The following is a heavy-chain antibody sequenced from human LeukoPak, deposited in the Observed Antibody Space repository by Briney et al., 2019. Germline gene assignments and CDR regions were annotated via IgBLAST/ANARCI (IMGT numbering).Heavy chain of an antibody. CDR1: GYTFTIYA. V-gene: IGHV1-3*01. Sequence: ASVKVSCKAAGYTFTIYAMHWVRQAPGQRLEWMGWINAGNGNTKYSREFQGSVTIIRDTSASTAYMELSSLRSEDTAVYYCARADYYDSSGYPELDYWGQGTLVNVYS. CDR2: INAGNGNT. CDR3: ARADYYDSSGYPELDY. D-gene: IGHD3-22*01. J-gene: IGHJ4*02.